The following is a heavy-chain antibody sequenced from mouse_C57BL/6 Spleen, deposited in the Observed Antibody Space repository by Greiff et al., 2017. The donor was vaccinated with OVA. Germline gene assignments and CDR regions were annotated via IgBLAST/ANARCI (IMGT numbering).Heavy chain of an antibody. D-gene: IGHD1-1*01. J-gene: IGHJ2*01. Sequence: VQLQESGAELVRPGASVTLSCKASGYTFIDYEMHWVKQTPVHGLEWIGAIDPETGGPAYNQKFKGKAILTADKSSSTAYMELRSLTSEDSAVYYCTRGGNYYGSSYDFDYWGQGTTLTVSS. CDR3: TRGGNYYGSSYDFDY. CDR1: GYTFIDYE. V-gene: IGHV1-15*01. CDR2: IDPETGGP.